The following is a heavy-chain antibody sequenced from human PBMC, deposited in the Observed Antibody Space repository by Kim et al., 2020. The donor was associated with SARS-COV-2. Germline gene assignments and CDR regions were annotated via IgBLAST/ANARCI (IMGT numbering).Heavy chain of an antibody. J-gene: IGHJ4*02. CDR2: INPNSGGT. CDR1: GYTFTGYY. V-gene: IGHV1-2*06. CDR3: ARDAGGQFLEWLSHYFDY. Sequence: ASVKVSCKASGYTFTGYYMHWVRQAPGQGLEYMGRINPNSGGTNYAQKFQGRVTMTRDTSISTAYMELSRLRSDDTAVYYCARDAGGQFLEWLSHYFDYWGQGTLVTVSS. D-gene: IGHD3-3*01.